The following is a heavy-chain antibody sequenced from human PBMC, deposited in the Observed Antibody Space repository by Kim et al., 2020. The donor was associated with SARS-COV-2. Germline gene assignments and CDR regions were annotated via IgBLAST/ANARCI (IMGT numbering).Heavy chain of an antibody. V-gene: IGHV4-59*01. J-gene: IGHJ4*02. D-gene: IGHD4-17*01. CDR3: ARGTVARRFDY. CDR2: IYYSGNT. CDR1: GGSISSYY. Sequence: SETLSLTCTVSGGSISSYYWSWIRQPPGMGLEWIGYIYYSGNTNYNASLKSRVTISVDTSKNQFSLKLSSVTAADTAVYYCARGTVARRFDYWGQGTLVT.